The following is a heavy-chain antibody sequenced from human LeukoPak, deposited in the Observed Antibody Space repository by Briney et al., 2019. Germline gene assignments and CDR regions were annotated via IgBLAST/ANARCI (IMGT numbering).Heavy chain of an antibody. CDR2: IIPIFGTA. D-gene: IGHD2-21*02. Sequence: PGPSVKVSCKASGGTFSSYAISWVRQAPGQGLEWMGGIIPIFGTANYAQKFQGRVTITADESTSTAYMELSSLRSEDTAVYYCASLAYCGGDCYSHFDYWGQGTLVTVPS. V-gene: IGHV1-69*01. J-gene: IGHJ4*02. CDR3: ASLAYCGGDCYSHFDY. CDR1: GGTFSSYA.